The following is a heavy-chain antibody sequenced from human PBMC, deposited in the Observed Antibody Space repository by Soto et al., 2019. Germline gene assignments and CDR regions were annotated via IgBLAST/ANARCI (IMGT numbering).Heavy chain of an antibody. V-gene: IGHV3-30-3*01. CDR3: ARDRIVLVPALPDYYYGMDV. J-gene: IGHJ6*02. Sequence: QVQLVESGGGVVQPGRSLRLSCAASGFTFSSYAMHWVRQAPGKGLEWVAVISYEGSNKYYADSVKGRFTISRDNSKNTLYLQMNSLRAEDTAVYYCARDRIVLVPALPDYYYGMDVWGQGTTVTVSS. CDR2: ISYEGSNK. CDR1: GFTFSSYA. D-gene: IGHD2-2*01.